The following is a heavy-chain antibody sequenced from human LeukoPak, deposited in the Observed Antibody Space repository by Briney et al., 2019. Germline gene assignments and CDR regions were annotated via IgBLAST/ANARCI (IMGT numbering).Heavy chain of an antibody. CDR3: ATVPLLLGYYYMDV. J-gene: IGHJ6*03. Sequence: ASVKVSCKVSGYTFTTYGISWVRQAPGQGLEWMGGFDPEDGETIYAQKFQGRVTMTEDTSTDTAYMELSSLRSEDTAVYYCATVPLLLGYYYMDVWGKGTTVTVSS. D-gene: IGHD2/OR15-2a*01. CDR1: GYTFTTYG. V-gene: IGHV1-24*01. CDR2: FDPEDGET.